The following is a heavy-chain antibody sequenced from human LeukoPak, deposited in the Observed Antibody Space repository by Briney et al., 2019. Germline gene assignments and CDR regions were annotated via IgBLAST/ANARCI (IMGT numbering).Heavy chain of an antibody. Sequence: PGGSLRLSCAASGFTFSSYATHWVRQAPGKGLEWVAVISYDGSNKYYADSVKGRFTISRDNSKNTLYLQMNSLRAEDTAVYYCARTVDTAMVTIDYWGQGTLVTVSS. V-gene: IGHV3-30-3*01. D-gene: IGHD5-18*01. J-gene: IGHJ4*02. CDR1: GFTFSSYA. CDR3: ARTVDTAMVTIDY. CDR2: ISYDGSNK.